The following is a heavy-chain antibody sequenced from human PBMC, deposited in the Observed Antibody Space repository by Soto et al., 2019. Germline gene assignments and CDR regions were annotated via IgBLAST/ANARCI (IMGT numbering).Heavy chain of an antibody. J-gene: IGHJ5*02. D-gene: IGHD2-15*01. V-gene: IGHV1-69*01. CDR2: IIPMFGTT. CDR1: GGTFSSYA. CDR3: ARGVVVVPTSQLGWFDP. Sequence: QVQLVQSGAEVKKPGSSVKVSCKASGGTFSSYAISWVRQAPGQGLEWMGGIIPMFGTTKYAQKFQVRLTITADESTSTAYVELSSLRSGDTAVYYCARGVVVVPTSQLGWFDPWGQGTLVPVSS.